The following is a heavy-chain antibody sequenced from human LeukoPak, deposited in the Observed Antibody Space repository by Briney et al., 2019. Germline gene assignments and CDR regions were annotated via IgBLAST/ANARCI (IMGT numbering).Heavy chain of an antibody. Sequence: PSETLSLTCSVSTAGSITGYHWNWIRQSAGEGLEWIGRADTTGNTKYNPSLKSRLIISVATSNKQFSLKLTSVTAADTAVYYCARGGGDYVGWFDPWGQGTLVIVSS. CDR1: TAGSITGYH. CDR2: ADTTGNT. D-gene: IGHD4-17*01. V-gene: IGHV4-4*07. CDR3: ARGGGDYVGWFDP. J-gene: IGHJ5*02.